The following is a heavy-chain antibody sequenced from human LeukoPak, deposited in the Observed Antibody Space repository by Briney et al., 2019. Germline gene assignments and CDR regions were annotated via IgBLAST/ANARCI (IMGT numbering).Heavy chain of an antibody. CDR3: AKDLSTSGWILDY. D-gene: IGHD6-19*01. CDR2: ISYDGSNK. J-gene: IGHJ4*02. CDR1: GFTFSSYA. V-gene: IGHV3-30*04. Sequence: GRSLRLSCAASGFTFSSYAMHWVRQAPGKGLEWVAVISYDGSNKYYADSVKGRFTISRDNSKNTLYLQMNSLRTEDTALYYCAKDLSTSGWILDYWGQGTLVTVSS.